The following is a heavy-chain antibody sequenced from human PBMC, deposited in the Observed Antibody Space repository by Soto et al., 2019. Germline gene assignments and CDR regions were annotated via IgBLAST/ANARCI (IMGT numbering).Heavy chain of an antibody. CDR2: ISGSGDST. V-gene: IGHV3-23*01. Sequence: GSLRLSCAASGFTLSGYAMDWVRQAPGKGLEYVSGISGSGDSTYYADSVKGRFTISRDNSKNTVYLQMNSLRAEDTAVYYCAKGYCISTSCYRSFDIWGQGTMVTVSS. CDR1: GFTLSGYA. J-gene: IGHJ3*02. CDR3: AKGYCISTSCYRSFDI. D-gene: IGHD2-2*02.